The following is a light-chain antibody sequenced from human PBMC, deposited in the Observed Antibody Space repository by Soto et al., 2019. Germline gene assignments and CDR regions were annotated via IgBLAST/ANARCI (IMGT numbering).Light chain of an antibody. J-gene: IGKJ1*01. CDR2: DAS. V-gene: IGKV1-5*01. CDR3: QQYNSILKT. CDR1: QSISSW. Sequence: DIQMTQSPSTLSASVGDRVTITCRASQSISSWLAWYQQKPGKAPKLLIYDASSLESGVPSRFSGSGSGTEFTLSISSLQPDDFATSYCQQYNSILKTFGQGTKVYLK.